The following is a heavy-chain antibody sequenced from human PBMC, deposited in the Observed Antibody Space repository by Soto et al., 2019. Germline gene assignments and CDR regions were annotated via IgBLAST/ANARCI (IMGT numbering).Heavy chain of an antibody. Sequence: PSETLSLTCTVSGGSISSGDYYWSWIRQPPGKGLEWIGYIYYSGSTYYNPSLKSRLTISLDTSKNQFSLDLRSVTAADTAMYYCARIEMASIKWGRGTLVTVSS. CDR3: ARIEMASIK. CDR2: IYYSGST. V-gene: IGHV4-30-4*01. J-gene: IGHJ4*02. CDR1: GGSISSGDYY.